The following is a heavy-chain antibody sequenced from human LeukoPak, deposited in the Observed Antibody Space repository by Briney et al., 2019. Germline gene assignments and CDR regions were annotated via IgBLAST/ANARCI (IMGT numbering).Heavy chain of an antibody. CDR3: ARDPRMVRGVIMARYYYYGMDV. CDR1: GYTFTSYA. D-gene: IGHD3-10*01. CDR2: INAGNGNT. V-gene: IGHV1-3*01. Sequence: GASVKVSCKASGYTFTSYAMHWVRQAPGQRLEWMGWINAGNGNTKYSQKFQGRVTITRDTSASTAYMELSSLRSEDTAVYYCARDPRMVRGVIMARYYYYGMDVWGQGTTVTVSS. J-gene: IGHJ6*02.